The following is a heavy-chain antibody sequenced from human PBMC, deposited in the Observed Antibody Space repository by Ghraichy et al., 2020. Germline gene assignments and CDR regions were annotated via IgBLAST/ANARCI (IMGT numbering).Heavy chain of an antibody. CDR2: IKQDGSEK. CDR3: ARESGSLIAVAEYYFDY. D-gene: IGHD6-19*01. V-gene: IGHV3-7*01. CDR1: GFTFSSYW. J-gene: IGHJ4*02. Sequence: GGSLRLSCAASGFTFSSYWMSWVRQAPGKGLEWVANIKQDGSEKYYVDSVKGRFTISRDNAKNSLYLQMNSLRAEDTAVYYCARESGSLIAVAEYYFDYWGQGTLVTVSS.